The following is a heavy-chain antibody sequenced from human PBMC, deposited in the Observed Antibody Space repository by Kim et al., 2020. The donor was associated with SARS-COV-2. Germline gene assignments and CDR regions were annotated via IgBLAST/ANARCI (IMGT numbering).Heavy chain of an antibody. V-gene: IGHV3-74*01. CDR2: INGDDVTE. CDR1: GITFSSNG. CDR3: ANVSTAHGGERIDY. D-gene: IGHD3-10*01. Sequence: GGSLRLSCVVSGITFSSNGLNWVRQAPGKGLEWVSSINGDDVTENEADAVSRRFTISNDNASNTLYLQKNLLGADATAVYYCANVSTAHGGERIDY. J-gene: IGHJ4*01.